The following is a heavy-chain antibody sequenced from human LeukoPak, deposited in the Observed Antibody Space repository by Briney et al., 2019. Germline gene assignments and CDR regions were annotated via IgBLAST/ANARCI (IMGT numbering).Heavy chain of an antibody. CDR3: ARTFRWGYMDV. CDR1: GGSFSGYY. CDR2: IYYSGST. V-gene: IGHV4-59*01. Sequence: PETLSLTCAVYGGSFSGYYWSWIRQPPGKGLEWIGYIYYSGSTNYNPSLKSRVTISVDTSKNQFSLKLSSVTAADTAAYYCARTFRWGYMDVWGKGTTVTISS. D-gene: IGHD3-16*01. J-gene: IGHJ6*03.